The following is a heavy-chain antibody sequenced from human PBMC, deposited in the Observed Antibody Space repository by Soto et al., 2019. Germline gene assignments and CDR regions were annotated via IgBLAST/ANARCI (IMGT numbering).Heavy chain of an antibody. CDR2: ISRDGTNK. Sequence: GGSLRLSCAASGFTFSRYAIHWVRQAPGKGLEWVAVISRDGTNKYYVDSVKGRLTISRDNSRNTLYLQMNSLRHEDAAVYYCARSRSGAVADSFDFWGQGTLVTVSS. J-gene: IGHJ4*02. CDR1: GFTFSRYA. D-gene: IGHD3-10*01. CDR3: ARSRSGAVADSFDF. V-gene: IGHV3-30*04.